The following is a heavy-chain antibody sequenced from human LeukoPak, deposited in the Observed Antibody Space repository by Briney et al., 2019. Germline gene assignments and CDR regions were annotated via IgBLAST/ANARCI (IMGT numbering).Heavy chain of an antibody. CDR1: GFTFSTYS. CDR2: ISSSSGTI. CDR3: ARDKITMVRGALAWD. D-gene: IGHD3-10*01. V-gene: IGHV3-48*01. Sequence: RPGGSLRLSCAASGFTFSTYSMKWVRQAPGKGLEWVSYISSSSGTIYYADSVKGRFTISRDNAKNSLYLQMNGLRAEDTAVYYCARDKITMVRGALAWDWGQGTLVTVSS. J-gene: IGHJ4*02.